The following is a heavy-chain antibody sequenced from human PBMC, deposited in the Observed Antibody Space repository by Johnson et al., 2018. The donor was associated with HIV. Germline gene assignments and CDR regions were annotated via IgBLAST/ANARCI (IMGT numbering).Heavy chain of an antibody. CDR3: ARATCYYGPSGDLTRPRAFDI. D-gene: IGHD2-21*01. V-gene: IGHV3-30-3*01. J-gene: IGHJ3*02. Sequence: QVQLVESGGGLVQPGESLRLSCAASGFTFSSYAMHWVRQAPGKGLRWVTLISYDGSNKFYADSVQGRFTISRDNSKNTLYLQMNSLRAEDTALYYCARATCYYGPSGDLTRPRAFDIWGQGTKVTDSS. CDR2: ISYDGSNK. CDR1: GFTFSSYA.